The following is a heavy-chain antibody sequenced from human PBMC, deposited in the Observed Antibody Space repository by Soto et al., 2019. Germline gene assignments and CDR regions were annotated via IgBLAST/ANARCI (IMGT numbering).Heavy chain of an antibody. Sequence: ASVKVSCKASGGTFSSYTISWVRQAPGQGLEWMGRIIPILGIANYAQKFQGRVTITADTSTSTAYMELSRLRSDDTAVYYCARGSPDLFLLPRSYHHYRLAVCGQGTSVPVSS. CDR3: ARGSPDLFLLPRSYHHYRLAV. J-gene: IGHJ6*02. CDR2: IIPILGIA. V-gene: IGHV1-69*02. CDR1: GGTFSSYT. D-gene: IGHD2-21*01.